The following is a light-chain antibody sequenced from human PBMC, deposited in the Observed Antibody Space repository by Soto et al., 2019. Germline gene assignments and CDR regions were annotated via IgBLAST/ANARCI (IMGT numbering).Light chain of an antibody. J-gene: IGKJ4*01. CDR1: QGISSY. V-gene: IGKV3-11*01. Sequence: EIVLTQSPATLSLSPGERATLSGRASQGISSYLGWYQQKPGQAPRLLIYDASNRAAGIPARFSGSGCGTDFALTISSLEREDFAVYYCQQRSNWPLTFGGGTKVEIK. CDR3: QQRSNWPLT. CDR2: DAS.